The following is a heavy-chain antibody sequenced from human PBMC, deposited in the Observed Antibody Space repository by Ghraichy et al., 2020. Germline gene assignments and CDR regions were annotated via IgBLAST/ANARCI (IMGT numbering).Heavy chain of an antibody. V-gene: IGHV4-30-2*01. Sequence: SETISLTCVVSGASIASGGYSWNWIRQTPGKTLEWMGYIYHSGNTLYNPSLKSRVTMSLDRSHSQFSLELTSVTAADSAIYYCARGDPNYHYMDVWGKGRPVTVSS. CDR1: GASIASGGYS. CDR2: IYHSGNT. CDR3: ARGDPNYHYMDV. J-gene: IGHJ6*03.